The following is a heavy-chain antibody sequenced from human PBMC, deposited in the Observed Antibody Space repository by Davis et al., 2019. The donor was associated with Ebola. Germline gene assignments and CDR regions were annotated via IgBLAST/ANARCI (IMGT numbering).Heavy chain of an antibody. V-gene: IGHV3-7*01. D-gene: IGHD1-7*01. CDR2: INQDGGDK. CDR1: GFTFSTFV. J-gene: IGHJ4*02. CDR3: ARWNYAFDS. Sequence: PGGSLRLSCAASGFTFSTFVMSWVRQAPGKGLEWVANINQDGGDKSYVDSVKGRFTISRDNAKNSLYLQLNSLRAEDTSVYYCARWNYAFDSWGQGTLVTVSS.